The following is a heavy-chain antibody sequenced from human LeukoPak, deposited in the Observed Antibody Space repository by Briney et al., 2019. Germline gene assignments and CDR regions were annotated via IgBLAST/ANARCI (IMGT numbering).Heavy chain of an antibody. Sequence: GGSLRLSCAASGFTFSSYSMNWVRQAPGKGLEWVSSISSSSSYIYYAGSVKGRFTISRDDAKNSLYLQMNSLRAEDTAVYYCARESMTVTDYWGQGTLVTVSS. CDR3: ARESMTVTDY. CDR1: GFTFSSYS. J-gene: IGHJ4*02. D-gene: IGHD4-17*01. V-gene: IGHV3-21*01. CDR2: ISSSSSYI.